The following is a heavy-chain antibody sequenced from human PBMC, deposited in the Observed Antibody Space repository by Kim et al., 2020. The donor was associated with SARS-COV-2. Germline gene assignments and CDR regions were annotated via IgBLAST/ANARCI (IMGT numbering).Heavy chain of an antibody. Sequence: GGSLRLSCAASGFTFGDFAMHWVRQAPGKGLEWVSVINWNTDTILYADSVKGRFTVSRDNANNILYLQMNSLRAEDTALYYCAKGYCRYANCQNLDPWGQDWGQGTLVTVST. D-gene: IGHD3-16*01. J-gene: IGHJ4*02. CDR3: AKGYCRYANCQNLDPWGQD. V-gene: IGHV3-9*01. CDR1: GFTFGDFA. CDR2: INWNTDTI.